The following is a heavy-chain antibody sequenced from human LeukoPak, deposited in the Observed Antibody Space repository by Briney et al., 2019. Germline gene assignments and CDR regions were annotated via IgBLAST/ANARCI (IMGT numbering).Heavy chain of an antibody. J-gene: IGHJ4*02. Sequence: ASVKVSCMASGYTFTSYYMHWVRQAPGQGLEWMGIINPSGGSTSYAQKFQGRVTMTRDTSTSTVYMELSSLRSEDTAVYYCARDPTNYYYDSSGYYPSYFDYWGQGTLVTVSS. V-gene: IGHV1-46*01. CDR3: ARDPTNYYYDSSGYYPSYFDY. CDR1: GYTFTSYY. D-gene: IGHD3-22*01. CDR2: INPSGGST.